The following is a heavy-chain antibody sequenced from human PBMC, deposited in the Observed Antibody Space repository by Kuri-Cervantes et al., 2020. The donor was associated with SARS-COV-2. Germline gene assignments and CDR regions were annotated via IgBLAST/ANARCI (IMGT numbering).Heavy chain of an antibody. Sequence: SVKVSCKASGGTFSSYAISWVRQAPGQGLEWMGGIIPIFGTANYAQKFQGRVTITADKSTSTAYMELSSLRSEDTAVYYCARAVRKEYYYYGMDVWGQGTTVTVSS. CDR1: GGTFSSYA. CDR2: IIPIFGTA. V-gene: IGHV1-69*06. J-gene: IGHJ6*02. CDR3: ARAVRKEYYYYGMDV.